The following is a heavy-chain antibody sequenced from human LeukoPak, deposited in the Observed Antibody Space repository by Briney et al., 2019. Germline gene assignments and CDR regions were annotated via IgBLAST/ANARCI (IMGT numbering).Heavy chain of an antibody. Sequence: GGSLRLSCAASGFTVSSRYMIWVRQAPGRGLEWVSVIYDAGDAHYADSVKDRFTISRDNSKSTLYLQMNSPRAEDTAVYYCARAPGPLGYWGQGIVVNV. CDR2: IYDAGDA. D-gene: IGHD7-27*01. V-gene: IGHV3-53*01. J-gene: IGHJ4*02. CDR1: GFTVSSRY. CDR3: ARAPGPLGY.